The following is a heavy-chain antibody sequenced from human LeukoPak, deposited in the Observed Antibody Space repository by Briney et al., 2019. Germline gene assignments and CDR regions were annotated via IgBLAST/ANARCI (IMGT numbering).Heavy chain of an antibody. J-gene: IGHJ4*02. CDR1: GYTFTSYG. Sequence: GASVKVSCKASGYTFTSYGISWVRQAPGQGLEWMGWINPNSGGTNYAQKFQGRVTMTRDTSISTAYMELSRLRSDDTAVYYCARGRDFWSGYPEYWGQGTLVTVSS. CDR2: INPNSGGT. CDR3: ARGRDFWSGYPEY. V-gene: IGHV1-2*02. D-gene: IGHD3-3*01.